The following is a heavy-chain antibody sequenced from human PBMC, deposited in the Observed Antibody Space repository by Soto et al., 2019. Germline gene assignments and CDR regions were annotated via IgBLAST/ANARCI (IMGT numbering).Heavy chain of an antibody. CDR3: AKDYYGSGSYFWIDY. J-gene: IGHJ4*02. D-gene: IGHD3-10*01. Sequence: SETLSLTCTVSGGYISSYYWSWIRQPPGKGLEWIGYIYYSGSTNYNPSVKGRFTISRDNSKNTLYLQMNSLRAEDTAVYYCAKDYYGSGSYFWIDYWGQGTLVTVSS. V-gene: IGHV4-59*01. CDR2: IYYSGST. CDR1: GGYISSYY.